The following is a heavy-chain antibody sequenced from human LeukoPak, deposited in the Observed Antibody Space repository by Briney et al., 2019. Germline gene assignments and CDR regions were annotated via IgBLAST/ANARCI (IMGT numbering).Heavy chain of an antibody. CDR2: IYYSGST. J-gene: IGHJ4*02. D-gene: IGHD2-2*01. V-gene: IGHV4-31*03. Sequence: RASETLSLTCTVSGGSISSGGYYWSWIRQHPGKGLEWIGYIYYSGSTYYNPSLKSRVTISVDTSKNQFSLKLSSVTAADTAVYYCARGTYLVPDFDRWGQGTLVTVSS. CDR1: GGSISSGGYY. CDR3: ARGTYLVPDFDR.